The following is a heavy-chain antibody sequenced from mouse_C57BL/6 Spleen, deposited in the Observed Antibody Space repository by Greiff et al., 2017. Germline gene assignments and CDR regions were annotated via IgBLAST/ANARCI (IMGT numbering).Heavy chain of an antibody. CDR2: INYDGSST. CDR1: GFTFSDYY. J-gene: IGHJ4*01. CDR3: ARTWDRGAMDY. V-gene: IGHV5-16*01. D-gene: IGHD4-1*01. Sequence: EVKLVESEGGLVQPGSSLKLSCTASGFTFSDYYMAWVRQVPEKGLEWVANINYDGSSTYYLDSLKSRFIISRENAKNILYLQMSSLKSEDTATYYCARTWDRGAMDYWGQGTSVTVSS.